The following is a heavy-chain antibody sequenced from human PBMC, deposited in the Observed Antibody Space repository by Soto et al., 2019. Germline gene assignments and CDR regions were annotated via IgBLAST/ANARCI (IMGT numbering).Heavy chain of an antibody. CDR2: ISGNDDST. CDR1: EFTFSNYA. Sequence: GGSLRLSCVASEFTFSNYAMSWVRQAPGKGLEWVSAISGNDDSTYYAASVKSRCIISIDNSKNTLDLQMKSLRAQDTAVYYCAKDLNTSWVHDFDSWGQGIRVTVSS. CDR3: AKDLNTSWVHDFDS. J-gene: IGHJ4*02. D-gene: IGHD6-13*01. V-gene: IGHV3-23*01.